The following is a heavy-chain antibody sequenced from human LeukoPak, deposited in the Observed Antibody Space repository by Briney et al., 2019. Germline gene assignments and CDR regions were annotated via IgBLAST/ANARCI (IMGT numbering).Heavy chain of an antibody. CDR2: INHSGST. D-gene: IGHD6-19*01. CDR3: AGGSIAMAVTPLRYYYYMDV. V-gene: IGHV4-34*01. J-gene: IGHJ6*03. CDR1: GGSFSGYY. Sequence: PSETLSLTCAVYGGSFSGYYWSWIRQPPGKGLEWIGEINHSGSTNYNPSLKSRVTISVDTSKNQFSLKLSSVTAADTAVYYCAGGSIAMAVTPLRYYYYMDVWGKGATVTISS.